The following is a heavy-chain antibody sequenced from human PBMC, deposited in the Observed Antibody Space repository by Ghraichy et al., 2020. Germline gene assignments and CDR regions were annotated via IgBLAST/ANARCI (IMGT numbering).Heavy chain of an antibody. D-gene: IGHD3-10*01. J-gene: IGHJ4*02. Sequence: SETLSLTCAVSGGSISSGGYSWSWIRQPPGKGLEWIGYIYHSGSTYYNPSLKSRVTIPVDRSKNQFSLKLSSVTAADTAVYYWASRRRMITMVRGVIYYFDYWGQGTLVTVSS. V-gene: IGHV4-30-2*01. CDR2: IYHSGST. CDR3: ASRRRMITMVRGVIYYFDY. CDR1: GGSISSGGYS.